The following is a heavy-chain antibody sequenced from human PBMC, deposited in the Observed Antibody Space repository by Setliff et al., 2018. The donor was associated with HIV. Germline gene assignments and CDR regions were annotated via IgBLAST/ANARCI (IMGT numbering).Heavy chain of an antibody. D-gene: IGHD1-20*01. CDR1: GFTFSSYG. J-gene: IGHJ4*02. V-gene: IGHV3-23*01. Sequence: PGGSLRLSCAATGFTFSSYGMTWVRQAPGKGLEWVSTISDGVSGTYYADSVKGRFTISRDNSKNTLWLQMNSLRAEDTAVYYCARDPGITAKPFYFDCWGQGTLVTVSS. CDR2: ISDGVSGT. CDR3: ARDPGITAKPFYFDC.